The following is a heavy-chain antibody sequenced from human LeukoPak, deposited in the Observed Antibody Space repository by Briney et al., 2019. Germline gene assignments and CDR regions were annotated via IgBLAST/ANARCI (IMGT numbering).Heavy chain of an antibody. D-gene: IGHD1-26*01. J-gene: IGHJ4*02. CDR1: GGTFSSYA. CDR3: ARDVGATKVGTGGYFDY. CDR2: IIPIFGTA. V-gene: IGHV1-69*01. Sequence: SSVKVSCKASGGTFSSYAISWVRQAPGHGLEWMGGIIPIFGTANYAQKFQGRVTITADESTSTAYMELSSLRSEDTAVYYWARDVGATKVGTGGYFDYWGQGTLVTVSS.